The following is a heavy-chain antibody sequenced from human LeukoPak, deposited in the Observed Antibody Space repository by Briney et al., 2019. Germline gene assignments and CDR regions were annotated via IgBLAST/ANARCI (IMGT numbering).Heavy chain of an antibody. V-gene: IGHV4-59*11. Sequence: PSETLSLTCAVSDDSFSSHYWTWIRQPPGKGLEWIGYISYIGSTNYNPSLKSRVTISVDTSNNQFSLKLSSVRDADPAVYYCARDLVRVIKGFDMWGQGTMVSVSS. CDR2: ISYIGST. J-gene: IGHJ3*02. D-gene: IGHD2-21*01. CDR1: DDSFSSHY. CDR3: ARDLVRVIKGFDM.